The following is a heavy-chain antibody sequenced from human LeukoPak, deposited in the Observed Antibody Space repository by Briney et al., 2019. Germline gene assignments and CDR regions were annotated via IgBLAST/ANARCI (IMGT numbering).Heavy chain of an antibody. Sequence: SGGSLRLSCAASGFTFSSYSMNWVRQAPGKGLEWVSYISSSSSTICYADSVKGRFTISRDNAKNSLYLQMNSLRAEDTAVYYCARGGRRYDSSGYYHYYFDYWGQGTLVTVSS. J-gene: IGHJ4*02. CDR3: ARGGRRYDSSGYYHYYFDY. D-gene: IGHD3-22*01. CDR1: GFTFSSYS. V-gene: IGHV3-48*04. CDR2: ISSSSSTI.